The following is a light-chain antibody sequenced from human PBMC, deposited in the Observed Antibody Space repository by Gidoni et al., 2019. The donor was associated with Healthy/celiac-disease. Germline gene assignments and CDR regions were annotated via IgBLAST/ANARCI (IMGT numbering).Light chain of an antibody. J-gene: IGKJ1*01. V-gene: IGKV1-5*01. CDR2: DAS. CDR3: QQYNSYSWT. CDR1: QSISRW. Sequence: GDRVTITGRASQSISRWLDWYQQRPGKDPKLLIYDASSLEIGVPSRFSGCGSGSDFTLSISSLQAYDFATYYRQQYNSYSWTFGEGTKVEIK.